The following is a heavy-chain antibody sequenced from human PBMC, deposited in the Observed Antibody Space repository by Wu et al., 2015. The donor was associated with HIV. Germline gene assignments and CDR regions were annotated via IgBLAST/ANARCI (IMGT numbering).Heavy chain of an antibody. V-gene: IGHV1-69*12. Sequence: QVQLVQSGAEVKKPGSSVKVSCKASGGTFSSYAISWVRQAPGQGLEWMGGIIPIFGTANYAQKFQGRVTITADESTSTAYMELSSLRSEDTAVYYCARGGSTSSPRHYYYYYMDVWGKGTTVTVSS. CDR3: ARGGSTSSPRHYYYYYMDV. D-gene: IGHD2-2*01. CDR1: GGTFSSYA. J-gene: IGHJ6*03. CDR2: IIPIFGTA.